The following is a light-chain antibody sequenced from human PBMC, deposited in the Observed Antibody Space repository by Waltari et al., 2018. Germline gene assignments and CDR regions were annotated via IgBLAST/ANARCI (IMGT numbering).Light chain of an antibody. J-gene: IGLJ2*01. CDR1: SSNIGSNY. CDR3: AAWDNSLSGPA. CDR2: RND. Sequence: QSVLTQPPSASGTPGQRVTISCSGSSSNIGSNYVYWYQQLPGTAPKLLIYRNDQRPSGVPVRVAGSKSGTSASLAISVLRSEDEADYYCAAWDNSLSGPAFGGGTKLTVL. V-gene: IGLV1-47*01.